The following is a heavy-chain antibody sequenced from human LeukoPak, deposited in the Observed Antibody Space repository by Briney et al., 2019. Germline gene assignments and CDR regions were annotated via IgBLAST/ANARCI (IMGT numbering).Heavy chain of an antibody. CDR2: IWYDGSNK. J-gene: IGHJ4*02. Sequence: GGSLRLSCAASGFTFSSYGMHWVRQAPGKGLEWVAVIWYDGSNKYYADSVKGRFTISRDNSKNTLYLRMNSLRAEDTAVYYCAKDYYGDYFDYWGQGTLVTVSS. CDR1: GFTFSSYG. CDR3: AKDYYGDYFDY. D-gene: IGHD3-22*01. V-gene: IGHV3-33*06.